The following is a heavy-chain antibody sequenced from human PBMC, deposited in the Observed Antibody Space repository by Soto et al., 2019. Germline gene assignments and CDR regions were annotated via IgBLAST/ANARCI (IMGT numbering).Heavy chain of an antibody. V-gene: IGHV3-23*01. D-gene: IGHD6-19*01. CDR3: VKDRAFRTVAGADQ. Sequence: WGSLTLSSTVSVLTFRSYAMNWVRQAPGGGREWVSNIIGSGDNTYYADSVKGRFTISRDNSQNTLFLQMDSLRVEDTATYYCVKDRAFRTVAGADQWGQGTLVTVSS. CDR1: VLTFRSYA. J-gene: IGHJ4*02. CDR2: IIGSGDNT.